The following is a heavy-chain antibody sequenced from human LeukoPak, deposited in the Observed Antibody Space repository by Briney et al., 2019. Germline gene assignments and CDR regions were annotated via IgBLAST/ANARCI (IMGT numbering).Heavy chain of an antibody. J-gene: IGHJ3*02. V-gene: IGHV4-59*01. CDR2: VHHSGTT. D-gene: IGHD2-21*02. CDR1: GASITSYY. Sequence: KPSETLSLTCTVSGASITSYYWNWMRQSPGKGLEWIGYVHHSGTTNYNPSLESGGTISVDKSKNQFSLKLSSVSAADTAVYYCARWGESGDSVVHAFDIWGRGTMVTVSS. CDR3: ARWGESGDSVVHAFDI.